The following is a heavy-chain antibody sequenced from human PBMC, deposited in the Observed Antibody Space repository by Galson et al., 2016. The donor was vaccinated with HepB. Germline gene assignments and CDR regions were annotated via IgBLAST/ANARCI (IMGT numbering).Heavy chain of an antibody. CDR2: IGTAGDT. Sequence: SLRLSCAASGLTFSRCDMHWVRQATGKGLEWVSAIGTAGDTYYPGSVRGRFTISRENSKNSLYLQMDSLTAGETAVYYCARGKFDCSGGTCHDYVMDVWGKGITVTVTS. CDR1: GLTFSRCD. CDR3: ARGKFDCSGGTCHDYVMDV. J-gene: IGHJ6*04. V-gene: IGHV3-13*01. D-gene: IGHD2-15*01.